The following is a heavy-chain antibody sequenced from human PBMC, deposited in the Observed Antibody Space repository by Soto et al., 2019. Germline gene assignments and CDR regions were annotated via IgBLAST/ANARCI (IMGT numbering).Heavy chain of an antibody. V-gene: IGHV3-23*01. J-gene: IGHJ6*02. Sequence: GGSLRLSCAASGFTFSSYAMSWVRQAPGKGLEWVSAISGSGGSTYYADSVKGRFTISRDNSKNTLYLQMNSLRAEDTAVYYCAKLEWTPMDDGGGMDVWGQGTTVTVSS. D-gene: IGHD3-16*01. CDR3: AKLEWTPMDDGGGMDV. CDR2: ISGSGGST. CDR1: GFTFSSYA.